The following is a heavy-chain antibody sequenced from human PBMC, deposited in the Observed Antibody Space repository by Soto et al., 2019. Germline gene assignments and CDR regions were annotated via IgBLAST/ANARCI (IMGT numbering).Heavy chain of an antibody. J-gene: IGHJ5*02. CDR1: GGTFSSYA. Sequence: QVQLVQSGAEVKKPGSSVKVSCKASGGTFSSYAISWVRQAPGQGLEWMGGIIPIFGTANYAQKFQGRVTITADDSTRTAYMELSSLRSEDTAVYYCASDNRGTVTTSRWFDPWGQGTLVTVSS. V-gene: IGHV1-69*12. CDR2: IIPIFGTA. D-gene: IGHD4-17*01. CDR3: ASDNRGTVTTSRWFDP.